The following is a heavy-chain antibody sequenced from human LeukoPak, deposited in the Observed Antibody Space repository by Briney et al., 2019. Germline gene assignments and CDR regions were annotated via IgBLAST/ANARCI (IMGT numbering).Heavy chain of an antibody. Sequence: SETLSLTCTVSGGSISSSTFYWAWIRQPPGKGLEWIGSIHYSGGPYYNASVKSRATISVDTSRNQFSLRLSSVTAADTAIYYCARSGPYQWGWGNYVFDVWGRGTMATFSS. CDR3: ARSGPYQWGWGNYVFDV. CDR1: GGSISSSTFY. D-gene: IGHD3-16*01. CDR2: IHYSGGP. V-gene: IGHV4-39*07. J-gene: IGHJ3*01.